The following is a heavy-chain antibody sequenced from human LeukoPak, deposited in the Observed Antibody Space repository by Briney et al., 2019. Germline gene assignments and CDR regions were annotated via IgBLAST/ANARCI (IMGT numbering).Heavy chain of an antibody. D-gene: IGHD3-22*01. V-gene: IGHV4-34*01. CDR3: ARGYYDSSGYSDAFDI. CDR1: GGSFSGYY. J-gene: IGHJ3*02. Sequence: PSETLSLTCAVYGGSFSGYYWSWIRQPPGKGLEWIGYIYHSGSTYYNPSLKSRVTISVDRSKNQFSLKLSSVTAADTAVYYCARGYYDSSGYSDAFDIWGQGTMVTVSS. CDR2: IYHSGST.